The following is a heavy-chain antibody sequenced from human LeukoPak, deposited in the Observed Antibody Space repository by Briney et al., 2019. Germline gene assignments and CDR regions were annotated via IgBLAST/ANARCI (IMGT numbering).Heavy chain of an antibody. CDR3: ARHSDVIGAI. CDR2: IYPRYSDT. D-gene: IGHD3-10*01. CDR1: GYTFTHQW. V-gene: IGHV5-51*01. J-gene: IGHJ4*02. Sequence: GESPKISCQASGYTFTHQWIGWVRQKSGSGLEWMGIIYPRYSDTRYSTSFQGHVSISADTSINTAYLEWSRLEASDTAIYYCARHSDVIGAIWGQGTLVT.